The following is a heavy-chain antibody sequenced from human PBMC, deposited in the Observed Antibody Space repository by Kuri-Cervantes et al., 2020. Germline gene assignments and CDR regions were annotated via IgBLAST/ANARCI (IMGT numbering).Heavy chain of an antibody. J-gene: IGHJ4*02. CDR1: GFTFSSYA. D-gene: IGHD5-24*01. CDR3: GGEMATIRHY. V-gene: IGHV3-30-3*01. CDR2: ISYDGSNK. Sequence: LSLTCAASGFTFSSYAMHWVRQAPGKGLEWVAVISYDGSNKYYADSVKGRFTISRDNSKNTLYLQMNSLRAEDTAVYYCGGEMATIRHYWGQGTLVTVSS.